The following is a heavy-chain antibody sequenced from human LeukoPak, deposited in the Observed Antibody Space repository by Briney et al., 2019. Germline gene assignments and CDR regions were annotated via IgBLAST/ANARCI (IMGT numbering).Heavy chain of an antibody. CDR2: ISSSGDTM. J-gene: IGHJ6*02. CDR1: GFTFSSYE. D-gene: IGHD2-15*01. V-gene: IGHV3-48*03. Sequence: PGGSLRLSCAASGFTFSSYEMNWVRQAPGKGLEWVSYISSSGDTMYYADSVRGRITISRDNAKNSLYLQMNSLRAEDTAVYYCARALVVYYYMDVWGQGTTVTVSS. CDR3: ARALVVYYYMDV.